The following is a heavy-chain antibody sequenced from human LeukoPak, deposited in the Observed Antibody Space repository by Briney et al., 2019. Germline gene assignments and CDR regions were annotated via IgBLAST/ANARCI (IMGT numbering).Heavy chain of an antibody. Sequence: KPSETLSLTCTVSGGSISSGAIYWSWIRQHPGKGLEWIGYIYYSGTTYHNPSLKSRVTISVDTSKNQFSLNLSSVTAADTAVYYCAREVNWNSVTLFFDYWGQGTLVTVSS. CDR1: GGSISSGAIY. V-gene: IGHV4-31*03. J-gene: IGHJ4*02. CDR3: AREVNWNSVTLFFDY. D-gene: IGHD1-7*01. CDR2: IYYSGTT.